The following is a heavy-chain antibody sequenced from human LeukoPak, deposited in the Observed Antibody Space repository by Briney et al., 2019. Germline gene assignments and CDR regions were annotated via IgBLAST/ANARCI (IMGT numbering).Heavy chain of an antibody. Sequence: GASVKVSCKASGYTFTGYYMHWVRQAPGQGLEWMGWINPNSGGTNYAQKFQGRVTMTRDTSISTAYMELSRLRSDDTAVYYCARGGYYYDSSGSYPYYFDYWGQGTLVTVSS. J-gene: IGHJ4*02. CDR2: INPNSGGT. V-gene: IGHV1-2*02. CDR3: ARGGYYYDSSGSYPYYFDY. D-gene: IGHD3-22*01. CDR1: GYTFTGYY.